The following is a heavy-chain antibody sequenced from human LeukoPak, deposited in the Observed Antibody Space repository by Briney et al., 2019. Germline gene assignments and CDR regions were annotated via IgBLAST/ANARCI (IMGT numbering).Heavy chain of an antibody. CDR2: ISYDGSNK. Sequence: GGSLRLSCAASGFTFSDYAMHWVRQAPGKGLEWVAVISYDGSNKYYADSVKGRFTISRDNSKNTLSLQMTSLRAEDTAVYYCARDQLGFDYWGQGALVTVSS. CDR1: GFTFSDYA. CDR3: ARDQLGFDY. D-gene: IGHD6-13*01. V-gene: IGHV3-30*04. J-gene: IGHJ4*02.